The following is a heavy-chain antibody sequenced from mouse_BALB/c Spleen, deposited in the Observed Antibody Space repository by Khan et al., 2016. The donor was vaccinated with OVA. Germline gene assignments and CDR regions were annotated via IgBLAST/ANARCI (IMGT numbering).Heavy chain of an antibody. J-gene: IGHJ4*01. CDR3: ARDGSRYDCAADY. CDR2: ISSSGST. V-gene: IGHV3-2*02. D-gene: IGHD2-3*01. Sequence: EVQLQESGPGLVKPSQSLSLTCTVTGYSITSDYAWNWIRQFPGNKLEWMGYISSSGSTNYNPALKSRISITRDTSKNQFFLQLNSVTTEDTATNYCARDGSRYDCAADYWGQGTSVTVSS. CDR1: GYSITSDYA.